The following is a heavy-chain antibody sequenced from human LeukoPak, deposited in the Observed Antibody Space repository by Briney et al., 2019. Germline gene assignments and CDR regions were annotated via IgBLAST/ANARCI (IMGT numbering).Heavy chain of an antibody. D-gene: IGHD2-21*01. J-gene: IGHJ3*02. CDR2: INHSGST. CDR3: ARGLVAYLSDAFDI. V-gene: IGHV4-34*01. Sequence: PSETLSLTCAVYGGSFSGYYWSWIRQPPGKGLEWIGEINHSGSTNYNPSLKSRVTISVDTSKNQFSLKLSSVTAADTAVYYCARGLVAYLSDAFDIWGQGTMVTVSS. CDR1: GGSFSGYY.